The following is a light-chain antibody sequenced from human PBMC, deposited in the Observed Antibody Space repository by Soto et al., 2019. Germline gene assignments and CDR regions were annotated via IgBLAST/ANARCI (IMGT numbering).Light chain of an antibody. Sequence: EIVLTQSPATLSLSPGERVTLSCRASQNVSTYLAWYQQKPCQAPRLLIYDASDRATGIPARFSGSGSGTDFSLTISSPEPEDTAVYYCQQRTNWLTFGPGTKVDIK. V-gene: IGKV3-11*01. CDR1: QNVSTY. CDR2: DAS. CDR3: QQRTNWLT. J-gene: IGKJ3*01.